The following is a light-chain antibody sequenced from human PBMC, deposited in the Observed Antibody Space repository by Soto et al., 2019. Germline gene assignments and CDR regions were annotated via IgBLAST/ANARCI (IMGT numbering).Light chain of an antibody. CDR3: QQYNNCPTMYT. J-gene: IGKJ2*01. CDR1: QSVSSN. V-gene: IGKV3-15*01. Sequence: EIVMTQSPATLSVSPGERATLSCRASQSVSSNLAWYQQKPGQAPRLLIYGASTRATGIPARFSGSGSGSEFTLPISRLHSEDFAVSYCQQYNNCPTMYTFGQGTKLEIK. CDR2: GAS.